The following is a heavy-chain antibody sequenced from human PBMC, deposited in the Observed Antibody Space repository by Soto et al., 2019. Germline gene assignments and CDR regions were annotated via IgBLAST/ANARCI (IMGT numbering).Heavy chain of an antibody. V-gene: IGHV3-30-3*01. Sequence: QVQLVESGGGVVQPGRSLRLSCAASGFTFSSYAMHWVRQAPGKGLEWVAVISYDGSNKYYADSVKGRFTISRDNSKNTLYLQMNSLRAEDTAVYYCARDLPEAYCSGGSCSYYYYYGMDVWGQGTTVTVSS. J-gene: IGHJ6*02. D-gene: IGHD2-15*01. CDR2: ISYDGSNK. CDR1: GFTFSSYA. CDR3: ARDLPEAYCSGGSCSYYYYYGMDV.